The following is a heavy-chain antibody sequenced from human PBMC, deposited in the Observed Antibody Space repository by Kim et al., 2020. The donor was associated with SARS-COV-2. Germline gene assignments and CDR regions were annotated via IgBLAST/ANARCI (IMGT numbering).Heavy chain of an antibody. D-gene: IGHD4-17*01. CDR3: ARDPTVTTFRTNYYSYYGMDV. V-gene: IGHV3-48*02. CDR2: ISSSSSTI. J-gene: IGHJ6*02. CDR1: GFTFSSYS. Sequence: GGSLRLSCAASGFTFSSYSMNWVRQAPGKGLEWVSYISSSSSTIYYADSVKGRFTISRDNAKNSLYLQMNSLRDEDTAVYYCARDPTVTTFRTNYYSYYGMDVWGHGSTVTASS.